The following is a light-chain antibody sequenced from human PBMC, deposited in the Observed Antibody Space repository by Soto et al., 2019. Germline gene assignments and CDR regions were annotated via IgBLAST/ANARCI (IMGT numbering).Light chain of an antibody. CDR3: QQYGSSMYT. Sequence: ETVLTQSPGTLSLSPGERATLSCRPSQSVSSSYLAWYQQKPGQAPRLFIYGTSNRATGIPDRFSGSGSGTDFTLTISRLEPEDFAVYYCQQYGSSMYTFGQGTKLEIK. V-gene: IGKV3-20*01. CDR2: GTS. J-gene: IGKJ2*01. CDR1: QSVSSSY.